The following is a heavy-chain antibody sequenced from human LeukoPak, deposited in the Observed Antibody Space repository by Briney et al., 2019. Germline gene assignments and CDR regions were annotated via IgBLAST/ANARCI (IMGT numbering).Heavy chain of an antibody. CDR1: GFTFSSYA. CDR3: AKDVRGYCSGGSCYPFDY. Sequence: GGSLRLSCAASGFTFSSYAMSWVRQAPGKGLEWVSAISGSGGSTYYADSVKGRFTISRDNSKNTLYLQMNGLRAEDTAVYYCAKDVRGYCSGGSCYPFDYWGQGTLVTVSS. J-gene: IGHJ4*02. CDR2: ISGSGGST. D-gene: IGHD2-15*01. V-gene: IGHV3-23*01.